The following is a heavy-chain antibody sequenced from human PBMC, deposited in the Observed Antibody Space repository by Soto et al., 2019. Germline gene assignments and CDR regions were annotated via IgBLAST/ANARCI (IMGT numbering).Heavy chain of an antibody. Sequence: QVQLVQSGAEVKKPGSSVKVSCKASADTFNSYYLSWLRQAPGQRLEWMGGITPVFGTAHYAQSFEDRLTITADDSTSTVYMELSSLRSDDTAVYYCARSLEGTTVTKWFDPWGQGALVTVSS. CDR1: ADTFNSYY. J-gene: IGHJ5*02. V-gene: IGHV1-69*01. CDR2: ITPVFGTA. D-gene: IGHD4-17*01. CDR3: ARSLEGTTVTKWFDP.